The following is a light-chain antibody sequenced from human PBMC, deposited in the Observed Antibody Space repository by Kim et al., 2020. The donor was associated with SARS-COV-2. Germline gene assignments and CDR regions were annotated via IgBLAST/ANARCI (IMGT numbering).Light chain of an antibody. J-gene: IGLJ3*02. CDR1: SSHIGAYNY. CDR3: SSYTNSDSWV. V-gene: IGLV2-14*04. Sequence: GQSITISCTGTSSHIGAYNYVSWCQQHPGKAPKLMIFHVNKRPSGVSSRFSGSKSANTASLTISGLQAEDEADYYCSSYTNSDSWVFGGGTKVTVL. CDR2: HVN.